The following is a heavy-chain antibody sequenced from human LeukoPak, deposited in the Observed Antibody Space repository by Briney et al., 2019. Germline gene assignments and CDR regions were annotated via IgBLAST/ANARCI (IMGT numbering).Heavy chain of an antibody. D-gene: IGHD6-19*01. CDR3: AGGGKQWLRYLGY. CDR2: INHSGST. V-gene: IGHV4-34*01. Sequence: SETLSLTCAVYGGSFSGYYWSWIRQPPGKGLEWIGEINHSGSTNYNPSLKSRVTISVDTSKNQFSLKLSSVTAADTAVYYCAGGGKQWLRYLGYWGQGTLVTVSS. J-gene: IGHJ4*02. CDR1: GGSFSGYY.